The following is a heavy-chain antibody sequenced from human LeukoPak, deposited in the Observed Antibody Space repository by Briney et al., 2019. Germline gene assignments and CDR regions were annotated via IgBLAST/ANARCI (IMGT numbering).Heavy chain of an antibody. D-gene: IGHD3-9*01. J-gene: IGHJ4*02. CDR2: INPNSGGT. Sequence: GASVKVSCKASGYTFTGYYMHWARQAPGQGLEWMGWINPNSGGTNYAQKFQGRVTMTRDTSISTAYMELSRLRSDDTAVYYCARDQYYDILTGLPGVDYWGQGTLVTVSS. V-gene: IGHV1-2*02. CDR3: ARDQYYDILTGLPGVDY. CDR1: GYTFTGYY.